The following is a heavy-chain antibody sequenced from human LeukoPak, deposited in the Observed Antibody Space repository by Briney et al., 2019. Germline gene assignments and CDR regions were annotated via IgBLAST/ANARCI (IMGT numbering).Heavy chain of an antibody. Sequence: GGSLRLSCAASAFTFSSYWMSWVRQAPGKGLEWVANIKQDGSEKYYVDSVKGRFTISRDNAKNSLYLQMNSLRAEDTAVYYCARLYGDYDNYYYMDVWGKGTTVTVSS. D-gene: IGHD4-17*01. CDR3: ARLYGDYDNYYYMDV. CDR2: IKQDGSEK. V-gene: IGHV3-7*03. J-gene: IGHJ6*03. CDR1: AFTFSSYW.